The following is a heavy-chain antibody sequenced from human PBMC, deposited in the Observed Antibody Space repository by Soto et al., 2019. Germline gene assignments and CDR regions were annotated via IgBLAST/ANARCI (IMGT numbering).Heavy chain of an antibody. Sequence: LETLCLTCTVSGGSISSYYWSWIRQPPGKGLEWIGYIYYSGSTNYNPSLKSRVTISVDTSKNQFSLKLSSVTAADTAVYYCARDRYVGWFDPWGQGTLVTVSS. V-gene: IGHV4-59*01. CDR3: ARDRYVGWFDP. J-gene: IGHJ5*02. D-gene: IGHD3-16*01. CDR2: IYYSGST. CDR1: GGSISSYY.